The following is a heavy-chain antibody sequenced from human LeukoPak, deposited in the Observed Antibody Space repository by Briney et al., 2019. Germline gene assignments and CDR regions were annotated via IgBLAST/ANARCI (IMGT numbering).Heavy chain of an antibody. CDR2: ISSSSSTI. CDR1: GFTFSSYE. CDR3: ARGTRMHYDNYFDY. J-gene: IGHJ4*02. V-gene: IGHV3-48*01. Sequence: PGGSLRLSCAASGFTFSSYEMNWVRQAPGKGLEWVSYISSSSSTIYYADSVKGRFTISRDNAKNSLYLQMNSLRAEDTAVYYCARGTRMHYDNYFDYWGRGTLVTVSS. D-gene: IGHD3-22*01.